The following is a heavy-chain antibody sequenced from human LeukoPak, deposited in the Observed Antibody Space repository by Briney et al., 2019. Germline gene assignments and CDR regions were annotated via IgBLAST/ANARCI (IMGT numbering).Heavy chain of an antibody. CDR3: ARDSEPYCSSASCYERGLDY. CDR1: GFTFSSYE. V-gene: IGHV3-48*03. J-gene: IGHJ4*02. Sequence: GGSLRLSCAASGFTFSSYEMNWVRQAPGKGLEWVSYISSSGTTIYYADSVKGRLTISRDNAKNSLYLQMNSLRAEDTAVYYCARDSEPYCSSASCYERGLDYWGQGTLVTVSS. CDR2: ISSSGTTI. D-gene: IGHD2-2*01.